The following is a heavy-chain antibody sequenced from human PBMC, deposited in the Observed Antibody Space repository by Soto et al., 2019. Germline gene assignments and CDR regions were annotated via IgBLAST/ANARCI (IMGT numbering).Heavy chain of an antibody. CDR1: GYTFSGYY. CDR3: ARDFVVFAIRKLSYGLDV. D-gene: IGHD2-21*01. Sequence: RASVKVSCKASGYTFSGYYMHWVRQAPGEGLEWMGWINPNSGGTNYAQKFQGRVTMTRDTSISTAYMELSSLTSDDTAVYYCARDFVVFAIRKLSYGLDVWGQGTTVTVSS. V-gene: IGHV1-2*02. J-gene: IGHJ6*02. CDR2: INPNSGGT.